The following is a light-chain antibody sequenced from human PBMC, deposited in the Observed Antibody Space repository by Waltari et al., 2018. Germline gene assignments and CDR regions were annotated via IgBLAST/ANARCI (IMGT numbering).Light chain of an antibody. CDR1: QSVSSSY. Sequence: EIVLTQSPGTLSLSPGESAPLSCRASQSVSSSYLAWYQQKPGQAPRLLIYGASSRATGIPDRFSGSGSGTDFTLTISRLEPADFAVYYCQQYGSSPPTFGQGTRLEIK. CDR2: GAS. V-gene: IGKV3-20*01. J-gene: IGKJ5*01. CDR3: QQYGSSPPT.